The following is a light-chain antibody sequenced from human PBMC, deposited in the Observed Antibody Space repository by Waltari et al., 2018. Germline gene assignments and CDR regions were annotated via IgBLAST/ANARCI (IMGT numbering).Light chain of an antibody. CDR1: QSVSSSY. V-gene: IGKV3-20*01. CDR2: GAS. Sequence: EIVLTQSPGTLSLSPGERATLPCRASQSVSSSYLAWYQQKPGQAPRLLIYGASSRATGIPDRFSGSGSGTDFTLTISRLEPEDFAVYYCQQYGSSPRAFGPGTKEDIK. J-gene: IGKJ3*01. CDR3: QQYGSSPRA.